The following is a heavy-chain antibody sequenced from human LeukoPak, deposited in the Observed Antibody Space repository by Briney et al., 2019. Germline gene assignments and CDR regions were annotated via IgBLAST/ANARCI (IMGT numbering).Heavy chain of an antibody. CDR1: GFSFTRYW. J-gene: IGHJ5*02. CDR3: VYGGSYYVA. V-gene: IGHV3-7*01. D-gene: IGHD1-26*01. CDR2: IKEDGSEK. Sequence: GGSLRLSCAASGFSFTRYWMTWVRQAPGTGLELVANIKEDGSEKYYVDSVKGRFTISGDNAKNSLYLQMNSLRAEDTAVYYCVYGGSYYVAWGQGTLVTVSS.